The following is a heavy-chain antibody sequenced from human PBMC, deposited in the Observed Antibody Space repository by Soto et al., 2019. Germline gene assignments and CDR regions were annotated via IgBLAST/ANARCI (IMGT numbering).Heavy chain of an antibody. J-gene: IGHJ5*02. D-gene: IGHD5-12*01. CDR3: AKDRHYSGYDILMLNWFDP. Sequence: GGSLRLSCAASGFTFSSYAMSWVRQAPGKGLEWVSAISGSGGSTYYADSVKGRFTISRDNSKNTLYLQMNSLRAEDTAVYYCAKDRHYSGYDILMLNWFDPWGQGTLVTVSS. CDR1: GFTFSSYA. CDR2: ISGSGGST. V-gene: IGHV3-23*01.